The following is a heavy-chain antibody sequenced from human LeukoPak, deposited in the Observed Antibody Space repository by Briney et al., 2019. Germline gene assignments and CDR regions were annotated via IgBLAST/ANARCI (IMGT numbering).Heavy chain of an antibody. Sequence: GGSLRLSCAASGFTVSSNYMSWVRQAPGKGLEWVAVIWYDGSNKYYADSVRGRFTISRDNSKNTLYLQMNSLRAEDTAVYYCARDGGLLYDSFHYYYYGMDVWGQGTTVTVSS. V-gene: IGHV3-33*08. D-gene: IGHD2-2*02. CDR3: ARDGGLLYDSFHYYYYGMDV. CDR1: GFTVSSNY. CDR2: IWYDGSNK. J-gene: IGHJ6*02.